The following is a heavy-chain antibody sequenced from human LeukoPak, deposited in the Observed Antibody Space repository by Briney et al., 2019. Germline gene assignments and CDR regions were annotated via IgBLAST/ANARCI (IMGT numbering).Heavy chain of an antibody. CDR1: GYTFTGYY. CDR2: INPNSVGT. D-gene: IGHD2-2*01. V-gene: IGHV1-2*02. CDR3: ARGLRDFPAFDS. Sequence: ASVKVSCKASGYTFTGYYMHWVRQAPGQGLEWMGWINPNSVGTNYAQKFQGRVTMTRDTSISTAYMELRRLRSDDTAVYYCARGLRDFPAFDSWGHGTLVTVSS. J-gene: IGHJ4*01.